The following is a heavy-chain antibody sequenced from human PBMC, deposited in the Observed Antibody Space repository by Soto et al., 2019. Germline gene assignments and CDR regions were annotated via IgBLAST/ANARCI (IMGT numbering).Heavy chain of an antibody. CDR1: GFTFSSYS. V-gene: IGHV3-48*02. J-gene: IGHJ3*02. Sequence: EVQPVESGGGLVQPGGSLRLSCAASGFTFSSYSMNWVRQAPGKGLEWVSYISSSSSTIYYADSVKGRFTISRDNAKNSLYLQMNSLRDEDTAVYYCARVGHGDYELDAFDIWGQGTMVTVSS. CDR2: ISSSSSTI. CDR3: ARVGHGDYELDAFDI. D-gene: IGHD4-17*01.